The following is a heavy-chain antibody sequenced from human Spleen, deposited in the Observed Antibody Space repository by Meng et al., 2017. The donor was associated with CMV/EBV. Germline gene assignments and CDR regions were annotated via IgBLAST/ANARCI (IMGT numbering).Heavy chain of an antibody. CDR3: AHLVYRTNGVCFPDY. Sequence: SGPTLVKPTETLTLTCTVSGFSLSNARMGVSWIRQPPGKALEWLAHIFSNDEKSYSTSLKSRLTISKDTSKNQVVLTMTNMDPVDTATYYCAHLVYRTNGVCFPDYWGQGTLVTVSS. V-gene: IGHV2-26*01. CDR1: GFSLSNARMG. J-gene: IGHJ4*02. CDR2: IFSNDEK. D-gene: IGHD2-8*01.